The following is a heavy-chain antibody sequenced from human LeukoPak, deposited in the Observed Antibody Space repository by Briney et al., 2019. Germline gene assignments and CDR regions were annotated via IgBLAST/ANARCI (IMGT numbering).Heavy chain of an antibody. J-gene: IGHJ3*02. CDR1: GGTFSSYA. CDR3: AREKIQAGPTYDLRLDAFDI. Sequence: GASVKVSCKASGGTFSSYAISWVRQAPGQGLEWMGRIIPILGIANYAQKFQGRVTITADKSTSTAYMELSSLRSEDTAVYYCAREKIQAGPTYDLRLDAFDIWGQGTMVTVSS. V-gene: IGHV1-69*04. CDR2: IIPILGIA. D-gene: IGHD3-22*01.